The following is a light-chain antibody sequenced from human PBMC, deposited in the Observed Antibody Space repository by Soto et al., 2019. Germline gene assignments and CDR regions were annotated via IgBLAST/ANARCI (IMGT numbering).Light chain of an antibody. CDR3: QTYDSSLDSWV. V-gene: IGLV1-40*01. CDR1: SSNIGTGYS. Sequence: QPVLTQPPSVSGAPGQRVTISCTGSSSNIGTGYSVHWYQQLPGRAPKLLVYGDSRPSGVPDRFSGAKSGSSASLAIAGLQAEDEASYYCQTYDSSLDSWVFGGGTKLTVL. CDR2: GD. J-gene: IGLJ3*02.